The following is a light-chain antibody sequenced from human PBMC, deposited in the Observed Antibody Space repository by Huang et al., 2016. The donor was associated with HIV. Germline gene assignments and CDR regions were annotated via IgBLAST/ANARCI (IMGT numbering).Light chain of an antibody. CDR2: GAS. CDR1: QNVNTD. Sequence: EVVITQSPAILSVSLGERATLTCRASQNVNTDLAWYKHNPGQAPRLLIYGASTRATGIPARFSGNGSETEFPLTISSLQSEDVAIYYCQQYNNWPPLTFGGGTKVEIK. V-gene: IGKV3-15*01. J-gene: IGKJ4*01. CDR3: QQYNNWPPLT.